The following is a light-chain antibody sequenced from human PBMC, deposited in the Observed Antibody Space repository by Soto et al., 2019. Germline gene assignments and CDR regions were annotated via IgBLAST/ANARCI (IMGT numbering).Light chain of an antibody. CDR3: QSYGLSDYVV. CDR2: GNI. V-gene: IGLV1-40*01. CDR1: SSNIGAGYD. Sequence: QSVLTQPPSVSGAPGQRVTISCTGRSSNIGAGYDVHWYQLLPGTAPKLLIYGNINRPSGVPDRFSGSRSGTSAYLAITGLQAEDEADYYCQSYGLSDYVVFGGGTKVTVL. J-gene: IGLJ2*01.